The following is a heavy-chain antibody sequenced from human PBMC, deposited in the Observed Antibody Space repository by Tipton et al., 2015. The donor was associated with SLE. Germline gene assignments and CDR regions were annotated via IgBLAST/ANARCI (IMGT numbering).Heavy chain of an antibody. V-gene: IGHV1-18*01. CDR3: VRDVKGLDVDY. Sequence: QLVQSGAEVKKPGASVKVSCKASGYTFTSYGISWVRQAPGQGLEWMGWISGYNGDTNYAQKVQDRFTMTTDTSTSTAYMELRSLRSDDTAVYYCVRDVKGLDVDYWGPGSLLTVSS. D-gene: IGHD5-24*01. CDR1: GYTFTSYG. CDR2: ISGYNGDT. J-gene: IGHJ4*02.